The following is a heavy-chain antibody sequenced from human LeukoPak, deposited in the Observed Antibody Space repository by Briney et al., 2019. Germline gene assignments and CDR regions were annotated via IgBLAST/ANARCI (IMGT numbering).Heavy chain of an antibody. V-gene: IGHV4-59*01. CDR1: GGSISSYY. J-gene: IGHJ2*01. Sequence: SETLSLTCTVSGGSISSYYWSWIRQPPGKGLEWIGYIYYSGSTNYNPSLKSRVTISVDTSKNQFSLKLSSVTAADTAVYYCARSGSYWYFDLWGRGTLVTVSS. CDR2: IYYSGST. D-gene: IGHD1-26*01. CDR3: ARSGSYWYFDL.